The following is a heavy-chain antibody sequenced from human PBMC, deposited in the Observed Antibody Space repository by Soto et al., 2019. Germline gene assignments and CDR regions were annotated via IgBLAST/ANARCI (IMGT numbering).Heavy chain of an antibody. CDR2: MNPNSGNT. CDR1: GYTFTSYD. Sequence: QVQLVQSGAEVKKPGASVKVSCKASGYTFTSYDINWVRQATGQGLEWMGWMNPNSGNTGYAQKFQGRVTMTRNTSISTAYMELSSLRSEDTAVYYCVRGRHIVGATIAGYWGQGTLVTVSS. CDR3: VRGRHIVGATIAGY. V-gene: IGHV1-8*01. J-gene: IGHJ4*02. D-gene: IGHD1-26*01.